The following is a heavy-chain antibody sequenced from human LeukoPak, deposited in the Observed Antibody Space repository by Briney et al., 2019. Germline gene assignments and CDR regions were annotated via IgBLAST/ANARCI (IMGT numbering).Heavy chain of an antibody. CDR1: GFTFDDYA. Sequence: GRSLRLSCAASGFTFDDYAMHWVRQAPGKGLEWVSAISGSGGSTYYADSVKGRFTISRDNSKNTLYLQMNSLRAEDTAVYYCAKVARTYYFDYWGQGTLVTVSS. V-gene: IGHV3-23*01. CDR2: ISGSGGST. D-gene: IGHD1-14*01. CDR3: AKVARTYYFDY. J-gene: IGHJ4*02.